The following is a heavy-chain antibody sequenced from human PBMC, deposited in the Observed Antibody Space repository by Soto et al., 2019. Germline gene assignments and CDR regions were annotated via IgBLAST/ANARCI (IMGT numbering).Heavy chain of an antibody. Sequence: GGSLRLSCAASGFTFSSYAMSWVRQAPGKGLEWVSAISGSGGSTYYADSVKGRFTISRDNSKNTLYLQMNSLRAEDTAVYYCGKDTPDIVVVPAAVFDPWGQGTLVTVSS. D-gene: IGHD2-2*01. CDR2: ISGSGGST. CDR3: GKDTPDIVVVPAAVFDP. V-gene: IGHV3-23*01. CDR1: GFTFSSYA. J-gene: IGHJ5*02.